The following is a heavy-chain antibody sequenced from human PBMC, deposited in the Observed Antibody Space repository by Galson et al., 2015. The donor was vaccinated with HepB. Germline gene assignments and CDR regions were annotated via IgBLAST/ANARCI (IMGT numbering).Heavy chain of an antibody. CDR3: ARYIAAAGTPGSNYYMDV. CDR2: ISYDGSNK. J-gene: IGHJ6*03. D-gene: IGHD6-13*01. CDR1: GFTFSSYG. Sequence: SLRLSCAASGFTFSSYGMHWVRQAPGKGLEWVAVISYDGSNKYYADSVKGRFTISRDNSKNTLYLQMNSLRAEDTAVYYCARYIAAAGTPGSNYYMDVWGKGTTVTVSS. V-gene: IGHV3-30*03.